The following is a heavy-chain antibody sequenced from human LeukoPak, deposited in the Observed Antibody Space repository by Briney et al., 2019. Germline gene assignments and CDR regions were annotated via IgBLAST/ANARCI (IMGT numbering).Heavy chain of an antibody. CDR3: ARALSHCLDY. Sequence: GGSLRLSCVVSGFNFSNYWMNWVRQAPGRGLEWVTNIKHDGSEKYYVDSVKGRFSISRDNAKKSLYLQMNSLRAEDTAVYYCARALSHCLDYWGQGTLVTVSS. CDR1: GFNFSNYW. D-gene: IGHD3-16*01. CDR2: IKHDGSEK. V-gene: IGHV3-7*01. J-gene: IGHJ4*02.